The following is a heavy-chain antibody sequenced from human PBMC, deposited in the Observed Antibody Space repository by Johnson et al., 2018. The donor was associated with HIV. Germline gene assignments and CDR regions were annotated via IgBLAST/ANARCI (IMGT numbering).Heavy chain of an antibody. CDR2: IYSGGST. Sequence: VYLVESGGGLIQPGGSLRLSCAASGFTVSSNYMSWVRQAPGKGLEWVSVIYSGGSTYYADSVKGRFTIARDNSKNTLYLQMNSLRAEDTAVYYCARESDILTGYPNAFDIWGQGTMVTVSS. V-gene: IGHV3-53*01. CDR3: ARESDILTGYPNAFDI. CDR1: GFTVSSNY. D-gene: IGHD3-9*01. J-gene: IGHJ3*02.